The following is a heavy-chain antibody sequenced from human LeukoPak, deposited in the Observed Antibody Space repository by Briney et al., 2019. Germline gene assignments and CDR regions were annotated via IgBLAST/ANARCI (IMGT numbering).Heavy chain of an antibody. D-gene: IGHD2-2*01. J-gene: IGHJ4*02. V-gene: IGHV3-30*02. CDR1: GFTFSSYG. Sequence: GGSLRLSCAASGFTFSSYGMHWVRQAPGKGLEWVAFIRYDGSNKYYADSVKGRFTISRDNSKNTLYLQMNSLRAEDTAVYYCALDREYQLPRDDYWGQGTLVTVSS. CDR3: ALDREYQLPRDDY. CDR2: IRYDGSNK.